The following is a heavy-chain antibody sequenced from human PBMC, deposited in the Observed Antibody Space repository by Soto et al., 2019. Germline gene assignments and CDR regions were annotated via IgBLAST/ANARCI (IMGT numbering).Heavy chain of an antibody. Sequence: QVQLVESGGGVVQPGRSLRLSCAASGFTFSSYAMHWVRQAPGKGLEWVAVISYDGSNKYYADSVKGRFTISRDNSKNKLYLQMKSLIADVTALYYCSRNVYKYGGQGTLVTVSS. J-gene: IGHJ4*02. D-gene: IGHD1-20*01. V-gene: IGHV3-30-3*01. CDR3: SRNVYKY. CDR2: ISYDGSNK. CDR1: GFTFSSYA.